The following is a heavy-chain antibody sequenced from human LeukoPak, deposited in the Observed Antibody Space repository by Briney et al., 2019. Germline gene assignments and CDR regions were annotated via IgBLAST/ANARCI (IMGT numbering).Heavy chain of an antibody. J-gene: IGHJ5*02. Sequence: SDTLSLTCTVSGGSISSHYWSWIRQPPGRGLEWIGYIYYSGSTNYNPSLKSRVTISVDTSKNQFSLKLSSVTAADTAVYYCARVGGYYHWFDPWGQGTLVTVSS. D-gene: IGHD3-22*01. CDR1: GGSISSHY. CDR3: ARVGGYYHWFDP. CDR2: IYYSGST. V-gene: IGHV4-59*11.